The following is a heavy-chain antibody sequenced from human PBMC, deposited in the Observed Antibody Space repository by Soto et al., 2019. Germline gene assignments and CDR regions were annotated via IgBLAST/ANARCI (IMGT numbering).Heavy chain of an antibody. CDR1: GGSISSGGYY. CDR2: IYDSGST. D-gene: IGHD4-17*01. V-gene: IGHV4-31*03. J-gene: IGHJ6*02. Sequence: SETLSLTCTVSGGSISSGGYYWNWIRQHPGKGLEWIGCIYDSGSTYYNPSLKSRVTISVDTSKNQFSLKLSSVTAADTAVYYCATDLTVTPLYYAMDVWGQGTTVTVSS. CDR3: ATDLTVTPLYYAMDV.